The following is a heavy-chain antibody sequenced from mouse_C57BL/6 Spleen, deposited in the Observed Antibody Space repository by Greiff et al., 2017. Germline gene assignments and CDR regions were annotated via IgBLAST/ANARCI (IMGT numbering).Heavy chain of an antibody. D-gene: IGHD2-1*01. J-gene: IGHJ4*01. CDR3: ARPYCNYDYAMDY. CDR2: IHPNSGST. Sequence: QVQLQQPGAELVKPGASVKLSCKASGYTFTSYWMHWVKQRPGQGLEWIGMIHPNSGSTNYNEKFKSKATLTVDKSSSTAYMQLSSLTSEDSAVYYCARPYCNYDYAMDYWGQGTSVNVSS. CDR1: GYTFTSYW. V-gene: IGHV1-64*01.